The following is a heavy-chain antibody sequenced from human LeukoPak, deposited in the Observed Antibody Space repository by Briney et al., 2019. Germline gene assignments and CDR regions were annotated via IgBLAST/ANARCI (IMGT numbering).Heavy chain of an antibody. D-gene: IGHD3-10*02. J-gene: IGHJ6*03. CDR2: ISSSSSTI. V-gene: IGHV3-48*01. Sequence: GGSLRLSCAASGFTFSSYSMNWVRQAPGKGLEWVSYISSSSSTIYYADSVKGRFTISRDNAKNSLYLQMNSLRAEDTAVYYCARDPPRMFGELLNYYYYYMDVWGKGTTVTVSS. CDR1: GFTFSSYS. CDR3: ARDPPRMFGELLNYYYYYMDV.